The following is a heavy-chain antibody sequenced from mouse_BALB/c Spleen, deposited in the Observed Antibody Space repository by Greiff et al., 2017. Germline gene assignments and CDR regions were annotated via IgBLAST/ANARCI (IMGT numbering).Heavy chain of an antibody. D-gene: IGHD1-3*01. CDR2: INPSTGYT. Sequence: QVQLKESGAELAKPGASVKMSCKASGYTFTSYWMHWVKQRPGQGLEWIGYINPSTGYTEYNQKFKDKATLTADKSSSTAYMQLSSLTSEDSAVYYCARKVVAYYAMDYWGQGTSVTVSS. V-gene: IGHV1-7*01. CDR1: GYTFTSYW. J-gene: IGHJ4*01. CDR3: ARKVVAYYAMDY.